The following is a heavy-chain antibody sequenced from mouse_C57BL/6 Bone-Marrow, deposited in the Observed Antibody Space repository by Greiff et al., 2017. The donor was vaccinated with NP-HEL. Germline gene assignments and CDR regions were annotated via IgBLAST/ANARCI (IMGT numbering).Heavy chain of an antibody. CDR1: GFNIKDYY. J-gene: IGHJ2*01. CDR3: ITGYYGSSLFDN. Sequence: EVQRVESGAELVRPGASVKLSCTASGFNIKDYYMHWVKQRPEQGLEWIGRIDPEDGDTEYAPKFQGKATMTADTSSNTAYLQLSSLTSEDTAVYYCITGYYGSSLFDNWGKGTTLTVSS. D-gene: IGHD1-1*01. CDR2: IDPEDGDT. V-gene: IGHV14-1*01.